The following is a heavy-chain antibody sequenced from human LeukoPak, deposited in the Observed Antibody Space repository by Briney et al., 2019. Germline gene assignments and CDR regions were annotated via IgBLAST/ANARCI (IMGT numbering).Heavy chain of an antibody. Sequence: GGSLRLSCAASGFTVRNNYMSWVRQAPGKGLEWVSLIYSGGSTYYADSVKGRFTISRDNSKNTLYLQMNSLRAEDTAVYYCARERSFHYYDSSGYSDYWGQGTLVTVSS. V-gene: IGHV3-53*01. CDR1: GFTVRNNY. J-gene: IGHJ4*02. CDR3: ARERSFHYYDSSGYSDY. D-gene: IGHD3-22*01. CDR2: IYSGGST.